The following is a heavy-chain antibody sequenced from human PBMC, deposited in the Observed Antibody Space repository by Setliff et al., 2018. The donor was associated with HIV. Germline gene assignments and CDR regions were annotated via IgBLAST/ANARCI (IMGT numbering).Heavy chain of an antibody. CDR2: IYTSGST. D-gene: IGHD3-3*01. CDR3: ARASNFWSGYSPGDAFDI. Sequence: RDPPAKGLEWIGYIYTSGSTNYNPSLKSRVTISVDTSKNQFSLKLSSVTAADTAVYYCARASNFWSGYSPGDAFDIWGQGTMVTVSS. V-gene: IGHV4-4*08. J-gene: IGHJ3*02.